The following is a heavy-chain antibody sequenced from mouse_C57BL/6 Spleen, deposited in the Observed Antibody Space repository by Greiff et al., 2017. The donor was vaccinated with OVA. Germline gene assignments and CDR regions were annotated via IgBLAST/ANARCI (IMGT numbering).Heavy chain of an antibody. CDR3: ARCYYDYPYAMDY. CDR2: IYPGSGNT. CDR1: GYTFTDYY. D-gene: IGHD2-4*01. Sequence: QVQLKQSGAELVRPGASVKLSCKASGYTFTDYYINWVKQRPGQGLEWIARIYPGSGNTYYNEKFKGKATLTAEKSSSTAYMQLSSLSSEDSAVYFCARCYYDYPYAMDYWGQGTSVTVSS. J-gene: IGHJ4*01. V-gene: IGHV1-76*01.